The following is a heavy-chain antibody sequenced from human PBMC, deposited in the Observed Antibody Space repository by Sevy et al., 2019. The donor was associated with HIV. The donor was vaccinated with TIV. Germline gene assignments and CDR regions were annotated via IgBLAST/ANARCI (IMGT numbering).Heavy chain of an antibody. V-gene: IGHV3-30*02. CDR1: GFTFSSYG. D-gene: IGHD2-2*01. Sequence: GGSLRLSCAASGFTFSSYGMHWVRQAPGKGLEWVAFIRYDGSNKYYADSVKGRFTISRDNSKNTLYLQMNSLRAEDTAVYYCAKPPPAIVVVPAVHGMDVWGQGTTVTVSS. CDR3: AKPPPAIVVVPAVHGMDV. J-gene: IGHJ6*02. CDR2: IRYDGSNK.